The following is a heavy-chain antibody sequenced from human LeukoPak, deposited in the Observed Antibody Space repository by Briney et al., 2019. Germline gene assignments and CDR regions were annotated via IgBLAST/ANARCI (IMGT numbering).Heavy chain of an antibody. CDR3: ARGSASYYYYYMDV. CDR2: IYYSGST. CDR1: GGSISSYY. Sequence: SETLSLTCTVSGGSISSYYWSWIRQPPGKGLEWIGYIYYSGSTNYNPSLKSRVTISVDTSKNQFSLKLSSVTAADTAVYYCARGSASYYYYYMDVWGKGTTVTVSS. V-gene: IGHV4-59*01. J-gene: IGHJ6*03.